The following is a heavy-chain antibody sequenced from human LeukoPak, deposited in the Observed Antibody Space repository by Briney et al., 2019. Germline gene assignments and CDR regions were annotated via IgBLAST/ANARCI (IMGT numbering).Heavy chain of an antibody. J-gene: IGHJ6*02. CDR3: ARDSGMATEYYYYYGMDV. Sequence: PGGSLRLSCAASVFTFSSYFMSWVRQAPGKGLEWVSSISSSSSFIYYADSVKGRFTISRDNAKNSLYLQMNSLRAEDTAVYYCARDSGMATEYYYYYGMDVWGQGTTVTVSS. D-gene: IGHD5-24*01. V-gene: IGHV3-21*01. CDR1: VFTFSSYF. CDR2: ISSSSSFI.